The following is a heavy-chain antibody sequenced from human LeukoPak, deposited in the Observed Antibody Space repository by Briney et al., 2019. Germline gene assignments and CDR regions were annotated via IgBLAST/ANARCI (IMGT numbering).Heavy chain of an antibody. D-gene: IGHD4-23*01. CDR2: ISAYNGNT. V-gene: IGHV1-18*01. J-gene: IGHJ1*01. CDR1: GYTFTSYG. Sequence: GASVKVSCKASGYTFTSYGISWVRQAPGQGLEWMGWISAYNGNTNYAQMLQGRVTMTTDTSTSTAYMELRSLRSDDTAVYYCARVRGGGNSASKLQHWGQGTLVTVSS. CDR3: ARVRGGGNSASKLQH.